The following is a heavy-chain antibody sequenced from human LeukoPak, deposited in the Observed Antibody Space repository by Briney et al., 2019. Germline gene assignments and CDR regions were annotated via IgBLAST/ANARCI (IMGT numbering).Heavy chain of an antibody. D-gene: IGHD3-22*01. V-gene: IGHV3-30-3*01. CDR2: ISYDGSDK. Sequence: GGSLRLSCAASGFTFSSYAMHWVRQAPGKGLEWVAVISYDGSDKYYADSVKGRFTISRDNSKNTLYLRMNSLRAEDTAVYYCARAAGSGYYNDFFDFWGQGTLVTVSS. J-gene: IGHJ4*02. CDR1: GFTFSSYA. CDR3: ARAAGSGYYNDFFDF.